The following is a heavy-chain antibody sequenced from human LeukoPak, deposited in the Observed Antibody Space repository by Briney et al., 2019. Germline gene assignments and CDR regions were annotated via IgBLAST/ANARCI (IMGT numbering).Heavy chain of an antibody. J-gene: IGHJ4*02. V-gene: IGHV4-38-2*02. CDR2: IYHSGST. CDR1: HYSISSGYY. D-gene: IGHD2-2*01. Sequence: NSSETLSLTCAVSHYSISSGYYWGWIRQPPGKGLEWIGSIYHSGSTCYNPFLKSRVTISVDTSKNQFSLKLSSVTAADTAVYYCARDRHCSSTSCFDYWGQGTLVTVSS. CDR3: ARDRHCSSTSCFDY.